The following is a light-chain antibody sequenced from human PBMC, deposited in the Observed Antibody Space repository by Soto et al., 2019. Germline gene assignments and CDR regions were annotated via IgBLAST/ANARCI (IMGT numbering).Light chain of an antibody. CDR1: SSDVGRYNL. V-gene: IGLV2-23*01. CDR3: CSYAGSSAYV. CDR2: EGS. Sequence: QSVLTQPASVSGSPGQSITISCTGTSSDVGRYNLVCWYQQHPGKAPKLMIYEGSKRPSGVSNRFSGSKSGNTASLTISGLQAEDEADYYCCSYAGSSAYVFGTGTKVTVL. J-gene: IGLJ1*01.